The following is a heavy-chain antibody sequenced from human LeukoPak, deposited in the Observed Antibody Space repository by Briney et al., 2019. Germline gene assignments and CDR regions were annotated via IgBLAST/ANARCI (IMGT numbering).Heavy chain of an antibody. J-gene: IGHJ6*02. CDR1: GGSISRYY. V-gene: IGHV4-59*08. CDR2: IFYTGST. Sequence: SETLSLTCSVSGGSISRYYWSWIGQPPGKGLEWIGYIFYTGSTNYNPSLKNRVTISADTSKNQFSLKLSSVTAADTAVYYCARQAPVYYYYGMDVWGQGTTVTVS. CDR3: ARQAPVYYYYGMDV.